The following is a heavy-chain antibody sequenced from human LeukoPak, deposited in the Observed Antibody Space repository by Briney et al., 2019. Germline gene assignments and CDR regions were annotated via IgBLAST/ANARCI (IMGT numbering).Heavy chain of an antibody. D-gene: IGHD5-24*01. CDR3: AREGDGYNSPIDY. J-gene: IGHJ4*02. V-gene: IGHV3-21*01. CDR2: ISSSSSYI. Sequence: GGSLRLSCAASGFTFSSYSMNWVRQAPGKGLEWVSSISSSSSYIYYADSVKGRFTISRDNAKNSLYLQMHSLRAEDTAVYYCAREGDGYNSPIDYWGQGTLVTVSS. CDR1: GFTFSSYS.